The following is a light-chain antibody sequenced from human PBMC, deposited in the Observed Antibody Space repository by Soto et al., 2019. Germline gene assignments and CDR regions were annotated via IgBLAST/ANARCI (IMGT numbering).Light chain of an antibody. Sequence: DVVMTQSPLSLPVTLGQPASISCRSSRSLVYSDGNTSLNWFQQRPGQSPRRLIYKVSNRDSGVPDRFSGSGSGADFTLKISRVEAEDVGIYYCMQGTHPFTFGQGTRLEIK. CDR1: RSLVYSDGNTS. CDR2: KVS. V-gene: IGKV2-30*01. J-gene: IGKJ5*01. CDR3: MQGTHPFT.